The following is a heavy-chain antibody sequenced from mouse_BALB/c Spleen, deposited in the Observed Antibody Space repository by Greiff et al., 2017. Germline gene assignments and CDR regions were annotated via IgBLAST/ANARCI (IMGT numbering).Heavy chain of an antibody. CDR3: ARGNYGSSYAMDY. D-gene: IGHD1-1*01. CDR2: ISSGGST. Sequence: EVQGVESGGGLVKPGGSLKLSCAASGFTFSSYAMSWVRQTPEKRLEWVASISSGGSTYYPDSVKGRFTISRDNARNILYLQMSSLRSEDTAMYYCARGNYGSSYAMDYWGQGTSVTVSS. V-gene: IGHV5-6-5*01. CDR1: GFTFSSYA. J-gene: IGHJ4*01.